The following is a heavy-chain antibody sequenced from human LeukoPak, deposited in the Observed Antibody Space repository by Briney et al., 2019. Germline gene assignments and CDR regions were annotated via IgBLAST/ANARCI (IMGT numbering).Heavy chain of an antibody. CDR1: GGSISSSSYY. CDR3: ARRLPAARYFDY. V-gene: IGHV4-39*01. CDR2: IYYNGST. Sequence: SQTLSLTCTVSGGSISSSSYYCGRLRQPPGKGLEWIGSIYYNGSTYYNPSLKSRVTISVDTPKTQCSLKLSSVTAADTAVYYCARRLPAARYFDYWGQGTLVTVSS. D-gene: IGHD2-15*01. J-gene: IGHJ4*02.